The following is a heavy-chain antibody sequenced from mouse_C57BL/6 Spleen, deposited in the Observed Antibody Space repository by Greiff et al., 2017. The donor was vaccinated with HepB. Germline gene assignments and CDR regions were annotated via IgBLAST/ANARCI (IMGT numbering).Heavy chain of an antibody. CDR2: ISSGGSYT. CDR3: ARHGSSGDYWYFDV. J-gene: IGHJ1*03. Sequence: EVMLVESGGDLVKPGGSLKLSCAASGFTFSSYGMSWVRQTPDKRLEWVATISSGGSYTYYPDSVKGRFTISRDNAKNTLYLQMSSLKSEDTAMYYCARHGSSGDYWYFDVWGTGTTVTVSS. V-gene: IGHV5-6*01. CDR1: GFTFSSYG. D-gene: IGHD1-1*01.